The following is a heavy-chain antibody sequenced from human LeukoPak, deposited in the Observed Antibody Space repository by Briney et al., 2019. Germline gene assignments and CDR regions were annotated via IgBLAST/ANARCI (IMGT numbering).Heavy chain of an antibody. CDR2: VIPILGIA. CDR3: AGDTTEAGMGWFDP. Sequence: SVKVSCKASGGTFSSYAISWVRQAPGQGLEWMGRVIPILGIANYAQKFQGRVTITADKSTSTAYMELSSLRSEDTAVYYCAGDTTEAGMGWFDPWGQGTLVTVSS. D-gene: IGHD6-19*01. J-gene: IGHJ5*02. V-gene: IGHV1-69*04. CDR1: GGTFSSYA.